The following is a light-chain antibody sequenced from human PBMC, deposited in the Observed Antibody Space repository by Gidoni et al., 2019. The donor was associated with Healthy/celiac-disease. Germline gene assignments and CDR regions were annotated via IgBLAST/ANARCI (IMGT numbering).Light chain of an antibody. CDR2: YAS. CDR3: QQRSNWPIT. J-gene: IGKJ5*01. V-gene: IGKV3-11*01. Sequence: DIVLTQSPATLSLSPGERATLSCRASQSFTSYLAWYQQKPGQAPRLLIYYASNRATGIPARFSGSGSGTDFTLTISSLEPEDFAVYYCQQRSNWPITFGQGTRLEMK. CDR1: QSFTSY.